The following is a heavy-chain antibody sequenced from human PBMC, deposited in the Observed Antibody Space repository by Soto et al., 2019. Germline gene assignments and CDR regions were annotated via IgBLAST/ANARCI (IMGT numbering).Heavy chain of an antibody. J-gene: IGHJ5*02. V-gene: IGHV5-51*01. Sequence: GESLKISCKGSGYSFTSYWIGWVRQMPGKGLEWMGIIYPGDSDTRYSPSFQGQVTISADKSISTAYLQWSSLKASDTAMYYCARRGITMVRGVILAEEGPSWFDPWGQGTLVTVSS. CDR3: ARRGITMVRGVILAEEGPSWFDP. D-gene: IGHD3-10*01. CDR1: GYSFTSYW. CDR2: IYPGDSDT.